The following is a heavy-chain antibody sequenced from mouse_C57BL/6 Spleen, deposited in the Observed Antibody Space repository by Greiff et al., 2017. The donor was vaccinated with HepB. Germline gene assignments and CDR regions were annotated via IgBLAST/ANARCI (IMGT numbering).Heavy chain of an antibody. Sequence: VQLQQSGAELVKPGASVKISCKASGYAFSSYWMNWVKQRPGKGLEWIGQIYPGDGDTNYNGKFKGKATLTADKSSSTAYMQLSSLTSADSAVYFCARDGYSPYSFDYWGQGTTLTVSS. V-gene: IGHV1-80*01. CDR3: ARDGYSPYSFDY. J-gene: IGHJ2*01. D-gene: IGHD2-3*01. CDR2: IYPGDGDT. CDR1: GYAFSSYW.